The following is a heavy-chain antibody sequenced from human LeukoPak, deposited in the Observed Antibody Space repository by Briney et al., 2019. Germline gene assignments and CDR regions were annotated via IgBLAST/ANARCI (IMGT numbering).Heavy chain of an antibody. CDR2: IYYSGST. V-gene: IGHV4-39*01. CDR1: GGSISSTSHH. Sequence: SETLSLTCIVSGGSISSTSHHWGWIRQPPGKGLEWIGSIYYSGSTYYNPSLKSRVTISVDTSKNQFSLKLSSVTAADTAVYYCASFYCSGGSCYQYYYYYYVDVWGKGTTVTISS. J-gene: IGHJ6*03. D-gene: IGHD2-15*01. CDR3: ASFYCSGGSCYQYYYYYYVDV.